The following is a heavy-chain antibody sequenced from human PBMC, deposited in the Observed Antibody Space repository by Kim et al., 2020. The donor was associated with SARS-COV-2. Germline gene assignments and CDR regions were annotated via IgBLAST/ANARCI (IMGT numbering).Heavy chain of an antibody. D-gene: IGHD6-6*01. V-gene: IGHV4-4*07. CDR1: GGSISSYY. CDR2: IYTSGST. J-gene: IGHJ6*02. CDR3: AREKSAQRYYYYGMDV. Sequence: SETLSLTCTVSGGSISSYYWSWIRQPAGKGLEWIGRIYTSGSTNHNPSLKSRVTMSVDTSKNQFSLKLSSVTAADTAVYYCAREKSAQRYYYYGMDVWGQGTTVTVSS.